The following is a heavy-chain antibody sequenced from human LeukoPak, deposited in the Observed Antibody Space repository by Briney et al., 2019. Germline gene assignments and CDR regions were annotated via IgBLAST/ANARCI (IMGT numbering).Heavy chain of an antibody. CDR3: GGFGYEAAVDL. CDR2: INPTGRET. D-gene: IGHD6-13*01. CDR1: GFTFSTYW. Sequence: GGSLRLSCAASGFTFSTYWMTWVRQAPGQGPEWLANINPTGRETFYVDPEKGRFTISRDNAKNLLYLQMSSLRGEDTAVYYCGGFGYEAAVDLWGQGTLVTVSS. V-gene: IGHV3-7*01. J-gene: IGHJ4*02.